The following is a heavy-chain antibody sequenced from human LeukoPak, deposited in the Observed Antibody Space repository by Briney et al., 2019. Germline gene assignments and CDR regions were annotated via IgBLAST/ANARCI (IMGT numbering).Heavy chain of an antibody. J-gene: IGHJ6*03. CDR3: AREVADDSPYYYYYMDV. CDR2: ISSNGGST. V-gene: IGHV3-64*01. CDR1: GFTFSSYA. Sequence: GGSLRLSCAASGFTFSSYAMHWVRQAPGKGPEYVSAISSNGGSTYYANSVKGRFTISRDNSKNPLYLQMGSLRAEDMAVYYCAREVADDSPYYYYYMDVWGKGTTVTVSS. D-gene: IGHD1-1*01.